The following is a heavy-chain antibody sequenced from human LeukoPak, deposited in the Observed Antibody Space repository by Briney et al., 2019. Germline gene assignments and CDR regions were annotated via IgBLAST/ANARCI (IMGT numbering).Heavy chain of an antibody. Sequence: SQTLSLTCTVSGGSVGSSGHVWNWVRQTPGKGLEWIGYTHDHGSTNYNPSLKSRVTISVDTSKNQFSLKLSSVTAADTAVYYCAREGGPGVVVPAARTFDPWGQGTLVTVSS. V-gene: IGHV4-61*08. CDR3: AREGGPGVVVPAARTFDP. J-gene: IGHJ5*02. CDR1: GGSVGSSGHV. CDR2: THDHGST. D-gene: IGHD2-2*01.